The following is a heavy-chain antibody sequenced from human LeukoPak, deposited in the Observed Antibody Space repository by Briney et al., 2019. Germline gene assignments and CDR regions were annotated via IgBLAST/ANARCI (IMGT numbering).Heavy chain of an antibody. CDR3: ARRSAAKDAFDI. J-gene: IGHJ3*02. CDR2: IYHSGST. V-gene: IGHV4-4*02. D-gene: IGHD6-25*01. Sequence: PSETLSLTCAVSGGSISSSDWWSWVRQPPGKGLEWIGEIYHSGSTNYNPSLKSRVTISVDKSKNQFSLNLSSVTAADTAVYYCARRSAAKDAFDIWGQGTMVTVSS. CDR1: GGSISSSDW.